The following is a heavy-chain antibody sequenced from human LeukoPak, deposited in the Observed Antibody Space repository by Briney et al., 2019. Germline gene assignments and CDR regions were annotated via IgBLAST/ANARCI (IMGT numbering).Heavy chain of an antibody. CDR3: ARVAIPMTTRVGRGERDY. V-gene: IGHV3-23*01. D-gene: IGHD3-10*01. CDR2: ISGSGASK. J-gene: IGHJ4*02. CDR1: GFTFGNYA. Sequence: GGSLRLSCAASGFTFGNYAMGWVRRAPEKGLKWVSAISGSGASKYYADSVKGRFTISRDNSENSLYLQMNSLRAEDTAVYYCARVAIPMTTRVGRGERDYWGQGTLVTVSS.